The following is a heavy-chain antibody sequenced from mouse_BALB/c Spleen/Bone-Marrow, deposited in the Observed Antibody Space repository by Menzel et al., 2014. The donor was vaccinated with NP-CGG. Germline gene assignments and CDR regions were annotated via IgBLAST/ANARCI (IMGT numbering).Heavy chain of an antibody. CDR1: GYSITGGYY. V-gene: IGHV3-6*02. CDR3: ARDRYFGY. Sequence: DVKLQESGPGLVKPSQSLSLTCSVTGYSITGGYYWNWIRQFPGNKLEWMGYISYDGSNNYNPSLKNRISITRDTSKNQFFLKLNSVTTEDTATYYCARDRYFGYWGQGTTLTVSS. CDR2: ISYDGSN. J-gene: IGHJ2*01.